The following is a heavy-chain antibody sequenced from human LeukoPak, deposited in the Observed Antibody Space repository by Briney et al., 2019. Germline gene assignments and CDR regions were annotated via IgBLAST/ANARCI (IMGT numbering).Heavy chain of an antibody. CDR2: ISSSSSTI. Sequence: PGGSLRLSCAASGFTFSSYSMNWVRRAPGKGLEWGSYISSSSSTIYYADSVKGRFTISRDNAKNSLYLQMNSLRDEDTAVYYCARDRGVVTGYYFDYWGQGTLVTVAS. CDR3: ARDRGVVTGYYFDY. J-gene: IGHJ4*02. D-gene: IGHD3-10*01. V-gene: IGHV3-48*02. CDR1: GFTFSSYS.